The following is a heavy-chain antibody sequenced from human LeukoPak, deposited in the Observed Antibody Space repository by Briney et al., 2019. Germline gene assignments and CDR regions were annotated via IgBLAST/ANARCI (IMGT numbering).Heavy chain of an antibody. CDR2: ISHDGSNK. J-gene: IGHJ4*02. CDR1: GFTFSSYG. V-gene: IGHV3-30*03. CDR3: ARDRSSSWSFDY. D-gene: IGHD6-13*01. Sequence: PGGSLRLSCAASGFTFSSYGMHWVRLAPGKGLEWVAVISHDGSNKFYADSVKGRFTISRDNSKNTLHLQMNSLRGEDTAVYYCARDRSSSWSFDYWGQGTLVTASS.